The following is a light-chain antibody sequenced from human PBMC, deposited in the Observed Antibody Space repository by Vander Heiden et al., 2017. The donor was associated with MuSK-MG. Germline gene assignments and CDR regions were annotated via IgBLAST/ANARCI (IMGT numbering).Light chain of an antibody. Sequence: ALPQPPSASGSPGPSVTISCTGTSSDVGGYNYVSWYQQHPDKAPKLMIYEVTKRPSGVPDRFSGSKSGNTASLTVSGLQAEDEADYYCSSDAGSNNWVFGGGTKLTVL. CDR2: EVT. V-gene: IGLV2-8*01. CDR3: SSDAGSNNWV. J-gene: IGLJ3*02. CDR1: SSDVGGYNY.